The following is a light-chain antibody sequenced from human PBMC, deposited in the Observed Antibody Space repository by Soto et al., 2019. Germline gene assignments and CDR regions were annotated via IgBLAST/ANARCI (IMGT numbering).Light chain of an antibody. CDR3: CAWDDCLNVV. CDR1: SSNIGSNT. CDR2: SNN. J-gene: IGLJ2*01. V-gene: IGLV1-44*01. Sequence: QSVLTQPPSASGTPGQRVTISCSGSSSNIGSNTVNWYQQLPGTATKLLIYSNNQRPSGVPDRFSGSKSGISASLAIRGLQSEDEADYYCCAWDDCLNVVFGGGTKLTVL.